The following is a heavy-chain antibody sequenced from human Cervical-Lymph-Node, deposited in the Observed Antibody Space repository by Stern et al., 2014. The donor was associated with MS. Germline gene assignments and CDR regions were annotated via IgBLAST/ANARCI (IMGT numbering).Heavy chain of an antibody. CDR1: GFTFSDYY. CDR3: ARALAAADTDH. Sequence: QVQLVQSGGALVKPGGSLRLSCAASGFTFSDYYMHWIRQTPGRGLEWISYINSIGTYTKYAGSMKGRFTISRDNAKNSLYLQMNSLRVDDTAVYYCARALAAADTDHWGQGTVVTVSS. V-gene: IGHV3-11*06. D-gene: IGHD6-13*01. CDR2: INSIGTYT. J-gene: IGHJ4*02.